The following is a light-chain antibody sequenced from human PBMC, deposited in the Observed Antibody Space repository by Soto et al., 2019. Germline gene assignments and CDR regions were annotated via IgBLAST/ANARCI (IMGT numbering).Light chain of an antibody. CDR2: LGS. V-gene: IGKV2-28*01. CDR3: MQALQAPLT. J-gene: IGKJ1*01. Sequence: DIVMTQSPLFLSVTPGEPASISCRSSQSLLHDNGFNFLNWYLQKPGQSPQLLISLGSSRASGVPDRFSGSVSGTDFTLKISRVEAEDVGLYYCMQALQAPLTFGQGTKVDIK. CDR1: QSLLHDNGFNF.